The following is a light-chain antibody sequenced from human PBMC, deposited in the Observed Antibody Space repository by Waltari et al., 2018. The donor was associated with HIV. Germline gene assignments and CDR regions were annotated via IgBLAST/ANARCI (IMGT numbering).Light chain of an antibody. Sequence: SYDLTQPPSVSVSSGQTAPVTCSAVNLGPNYVSWYQQRSGQSPVLVIYQDTKRPPGIPERFFGSTSENTATLTIYETQPLDEAHYSCQAWDSGTIVFGGGTNLTVL. J-gene: IGLJ3*02. CDR1: NLGPNY. CDR3: QAWDSGTIV. V-gene: IGLV3-1*01. CDR2: QDT.